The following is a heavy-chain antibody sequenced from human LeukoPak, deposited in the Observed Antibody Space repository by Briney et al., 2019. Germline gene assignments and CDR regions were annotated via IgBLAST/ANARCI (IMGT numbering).Heavy chain of an antibody. CDR3: ARHSRNLYYFDY. J-gene: IGHJ4*02. D-gene: IGHD1-14*01. CDR1: GGSISSSSYY. V-gene: IGHV4-39*01. Sequence: SETLFLTCTVSGGSISSSSYYWGWIRQPPGKGLEWIGTIYYSGSTYYNPSLKSRVTISVDTSKNQFSLKLSSVTAADTAVYYCARHSRNLYYFDYWGQGTLVTVSS. CDR2: IYYSGST.